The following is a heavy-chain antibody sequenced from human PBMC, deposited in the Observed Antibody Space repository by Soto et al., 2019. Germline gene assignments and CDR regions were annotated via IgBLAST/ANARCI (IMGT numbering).Heavy chain of an antibody. CDR1: GASIRSYY. CDR2: ISYSEGT. Sequence: PSETLSLTCTVSGASIRSYYWSWIRQPPGKSLELLGYISYSEGTKYNPSLKSRVTISLDTSKNQFSLKVNSVTAADTALHYCSTRSGVYGELVDYWGQGALVTVSS. CDR3: STRSGVYGELVDY. J-gene: IGHJ4*02. D-gene: IGHD4-17*01. V-gene: IGHV4-59*01.